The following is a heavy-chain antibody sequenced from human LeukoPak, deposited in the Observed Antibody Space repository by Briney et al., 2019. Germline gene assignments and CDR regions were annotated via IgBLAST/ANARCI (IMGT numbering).Heavy chain of an antibody. J-gene: IGHJ4*02. CDR2: ISSSSGTI. D-gene: IGHD2-8*01. V-gene: IGHV3-48*01. CDR3: AKEQAYAAFRDYFDY. CDR1: GFTFSTYT. Sequence: GGSLRLSCATSGFTFSTYTMNWVRQAPGKGLEWVSYISSSSGTIYYADSVKGRFTISRDNAKNSLYLQMNSLRAEDTAVYYCAKEQAYAAFRDYFDYWGQGTLVTVSS.